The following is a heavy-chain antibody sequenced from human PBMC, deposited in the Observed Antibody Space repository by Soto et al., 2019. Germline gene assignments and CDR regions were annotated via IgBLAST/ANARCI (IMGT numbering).Heavy chain of an antibody. V-gene: IGHV1-3*01. J-gene: IGHJ6*03. Sequence: ASVKVSCKASGYTFTSYAMHWVRQAPGQRLEWMGWINAGNGNTKYSQKFQGRVTITRDTSASTAYMELSSLRSEDTAVYYCAREDVVVPAAPPQYYYYYMDVWGKGTTVTVSS. CDR2: INAGNGNT. CDR1: GYTFTSYA. D-gene: IGHD2-2*01. CDR3: AREDVVVPAAPPQYYYYYMDV.